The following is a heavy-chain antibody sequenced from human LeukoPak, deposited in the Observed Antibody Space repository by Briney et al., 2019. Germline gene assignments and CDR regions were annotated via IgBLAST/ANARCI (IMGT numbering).Heavy chain of an antibody. CDR3: ARAGSARYYYYYYGMDV. D-gene: IGHD1-1*01. CDR2: IYHSGST. CDR1: GGSISSGGYS. Sequence: SETLSLTCAVSGGSISSGGYSWSWIRQPPGKGLEWIGYIYHSGSTNYNPSLKSRVTISVDTSKNQFSLKLSSVTAADTAVYYCARAGSARYYYYYYGMDVWGQGTTVTVSS. J-gene: IGHJ6*02. V-gene: IGHV4-30-2*01.